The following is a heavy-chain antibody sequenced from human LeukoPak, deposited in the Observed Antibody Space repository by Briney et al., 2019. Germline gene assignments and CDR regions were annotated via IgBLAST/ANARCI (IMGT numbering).Heavy chain of an antibody. CDR2: INPNSGDT. CDR1: GSTFTAYY. D-gene: IGHD3-3*01. J-gene: IGHJ5*02. V-gene: IGHV1-2*02. Sequence: ASVKVSCKASGSTFTAYYMHWVRQAPGQGLEWMGWINPNSGDTSYAQKFQGRVTMTGDASISTAYMELSRLRSDDTAVYYCARENKIFGGGTAFDPWGQGTLVTVSS. CDR3: ARENKIFGGGTAFDP.